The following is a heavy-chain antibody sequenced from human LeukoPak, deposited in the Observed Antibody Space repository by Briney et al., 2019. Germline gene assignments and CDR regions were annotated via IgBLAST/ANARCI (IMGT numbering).Heavy chain of an antibody. D-gene: IGHD1-26*01. CDR1: GFTFSSDS. CDR2: ISSGNSYI. J-gene: IGHJ3*02. V-gene: IGHV3-21*01. CDR3: ASAGAGAFDI. Sequence: GGSLRLSCAASGFTFSSDSTNWVRQAPGKGLEWVSSISSGNSYIHYAASVKGRFTITRENATNSLYLQMNSLRAEDTAVYYCASAGAGAFDIWGQGTMVTVSS.